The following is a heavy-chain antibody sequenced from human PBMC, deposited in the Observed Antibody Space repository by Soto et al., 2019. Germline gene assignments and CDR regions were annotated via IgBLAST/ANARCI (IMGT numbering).Heavy chain of an antibody. CDR2: MNPNSGNK. CDR1: GYTFTSYD. D-gene: IGHD2-2*01. V-gene: IGHV1-8*01. Sequence: QVQLVQSRAEVKKPGASVKVSCKASGYTFTSYDINWVRQATGQGLEWMGWMNPNSGNKGYAQKFQGRVTMTRNTSISTAYMELSSLRSEDTAVYYCARRYCSSTSCYNWFDPWGQGTLVTVSS. CDR3: ARRYCSSTSCYNWFDP. J-gene: IGHJ5*02.